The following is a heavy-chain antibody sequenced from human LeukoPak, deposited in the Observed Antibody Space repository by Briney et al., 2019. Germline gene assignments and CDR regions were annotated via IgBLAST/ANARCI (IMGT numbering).Heavy chain of an antibody. CDR3: SAVGNTGFYH. D-gene: IGHD2/OR15-2a*01. CDR1: GFTFGSYA. Sequence: PGGSLRLSCAASGFTFGSYAMSWVRQAPGKRLEWVSAISGSGGNTYYADSVKSRFTISRDTSKNTLYLQMNSLRAEDTAVYYCSAVGNTGFYHWPRGTLGTVSS. J-gene: IGHJ4*02. V-gene: IGHV3-23*01. CDR2: ISGSGGNT.